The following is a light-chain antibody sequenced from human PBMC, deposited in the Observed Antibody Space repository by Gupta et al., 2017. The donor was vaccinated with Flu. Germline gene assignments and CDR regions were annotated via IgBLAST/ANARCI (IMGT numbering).Light chain of an antibody. V-gene: IGLV2-8*01. J-gene: IGLJ3*02. CDR1: SSDVGGYNY. Sequence: QSALTQPPSASASPGQSVTISCTGTSSDVGGYNYVSWYQQHPGKAPKVMIYEVSKRPSGVPDRFSGSKSGNTASLTVSGLQAEDEADYYCSSYAGSNFWVFGGGTKLTVL. CDR3: SSYAGSNFWV. CDR2: EVS.